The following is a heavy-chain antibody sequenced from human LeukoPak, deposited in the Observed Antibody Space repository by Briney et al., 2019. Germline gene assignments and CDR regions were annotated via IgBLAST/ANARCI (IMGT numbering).Heavy chain of an antibody. CDR1: GFSFSTYA. Sequence: GGSLRLSCAASGFSFSTYAMTWVRQAPGGELEWVSGISTNVGSAYYTDSVKGRFTISRDNSRNTLYLQMNSLRAEDTALYYCAKVASTGWHYFDYWGQGTQVTVSS. CDR3: AKVASTGWHYFDY. V-gene: IGHV3-23*01. D-gene: IGHD6-19*01. J-gene: IGHJ4*02. CDR2: ISTNVGSA.